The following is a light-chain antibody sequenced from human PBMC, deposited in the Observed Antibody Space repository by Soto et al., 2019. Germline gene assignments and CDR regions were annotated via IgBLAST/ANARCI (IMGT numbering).Light chain of an antibody. CDR1: QDISNY. V-gene: IGKV1-33*01. CDR3: QHYDNLPSIT. CDR2: YAS. J-gene: IGKJ5*01. Sequence: DIQMTQSPSSLSASVGDRVTITCQASQDISNYLNWYQQKPGKAPKLLSYYASNLETWVPSRFSGSASGTDFTFTINSLQPEDIATYYCQHYDNLPSITFGQGTRLEIK.